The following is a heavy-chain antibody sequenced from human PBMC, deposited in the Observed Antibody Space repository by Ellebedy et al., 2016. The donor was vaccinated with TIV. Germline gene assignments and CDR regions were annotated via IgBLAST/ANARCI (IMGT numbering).Heavy chain of an antibody. CDR1: GYTFTSYD. J-gene: IGHJ4*02. CDR2: MNPNSGNT. D-gene: IGHD4/OR15-4a*01. CDR3: ARFPLGKPSNGFDY. Sequence: AASVKVSCKASGYTFTSYDVNWVRQAAGQGLEWMGWMNPNSGNTGYAQKFQGRVTMTRNTSISTAYMELSSLKSEDTAVYYCARFPLGKPSNGFDYWGQGTLVTVSS. V-gene: IGHV1-8*01.